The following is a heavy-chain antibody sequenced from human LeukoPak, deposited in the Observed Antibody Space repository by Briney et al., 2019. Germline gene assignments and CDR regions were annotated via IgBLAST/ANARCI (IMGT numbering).Heavy chain of an antibody. J-gene: IGHJ6*03. Sequence: ASVKVSCKASGYTFTSYDINWVRQATGQGLEWMGWMNPNSGNTGYAQKFQGRVTITADESTSTAYMELSSLRSEDTAVYYCARGTGYCSSTSCYPSEDYYYYYMDVWGKGTTVTISS. V-gene: IGHV1-8*01. D-gene: IGHD2-2*01. CDR3: ARGTGYCSSTSCYPSEDYYYYYMDV. CDR2: MNPNSGNT. CDR1: GYTFTSYD.